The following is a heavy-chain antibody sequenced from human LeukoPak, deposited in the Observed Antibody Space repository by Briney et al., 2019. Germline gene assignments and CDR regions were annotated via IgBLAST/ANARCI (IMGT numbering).Heavy chain of an antibody. CDR1: GFTFRNYY. D-gene: IGHD6-19*01. CDR3: ARDIAVAVKDAFDI. Sequence: GGSLRLSCAASGFTFRNYYMHWVRQAPGKGLEWVAVISLDGNNECYADSVKGRFSLSRDNAKNSLYLQMNSLRAEDTAVYYCARDIAVAVKDAFDIWGQGTMVTVSS. J-gene: IGHJ3*02. V-gene: IGHV3-30-3*01. CDR2: ISLDGNNE.